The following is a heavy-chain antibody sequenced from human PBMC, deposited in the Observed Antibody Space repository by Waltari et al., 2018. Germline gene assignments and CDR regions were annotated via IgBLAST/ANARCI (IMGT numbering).Heavy chain of an antibody. CDR3: ATYIGASLGTAAFDV. CDR1: GVSITANRHY. D-gene: IGHD5-12*01. Sequence: QLQLRESGPGLVKPSETLSLSCSVPGVSITANRHYWGWIRQPPGQGLEWIATISYIGATYYSPSLKSRVTLSRDTSKNQLSLKVDSVTAADTAVYYCATYIGASLGTAAFDVWGQGTMVTVSS. V-gene: IGHV4-39*01. CDR2: ISYIGAT. J-gene: IGHJ3*01.